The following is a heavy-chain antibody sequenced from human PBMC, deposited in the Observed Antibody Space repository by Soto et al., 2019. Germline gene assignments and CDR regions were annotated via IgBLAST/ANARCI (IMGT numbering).Heavy chain of an antibody. D-gene: IGHD3-10*01. CDR3: ARFGEIPFDY. J-gene: IGHJ4*01. V-gene: IGHV4-39*02. CDR1: GGSISSSGYY. CDR2: IYYTGTT. Sequence: SETLSLTCTVSGGSISSSGYYWGWIRQPPGKGLEWIGSIYYTGTTYYSPSLKSRVTMSVDTSKNHFSLRLSSVTAADTAVYYCARFGEIPFDYWGQGTLVTVSS.